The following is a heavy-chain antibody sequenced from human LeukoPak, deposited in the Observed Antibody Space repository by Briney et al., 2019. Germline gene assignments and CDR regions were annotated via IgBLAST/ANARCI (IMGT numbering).Heavy chain of an antibody. Sequence: SETLSLTCTVSGGSISSYYWSWIRQPAGKGLEWIGRIHTSGSTNYNPSLKSRVTMSVDTSKNQFSLKLSSVTAADTAMYYCARGDGDRYYDILTGYHFDYWGQGTLVTVSS. CDR1: GGSISSYY. V-gene: IGHV4-4*07. CDR2: IHTSGST. CDR3: ARGDGDRYYDILTGYHFDY. J-gene: IGHJ4*02. D-gene: IGHD3-9*01.